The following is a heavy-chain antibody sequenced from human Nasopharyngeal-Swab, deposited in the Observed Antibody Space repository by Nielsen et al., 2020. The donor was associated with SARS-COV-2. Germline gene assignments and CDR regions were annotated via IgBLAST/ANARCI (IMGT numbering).Heavy chain of an antibody. J-gene: IGHJ5*02. Sequence: VKVSCKASGGTFSSYAISWVRQAPGQGLEWMGGIIPIFGTANYAQKFQGRVTITADESTSTAYMELSSLRSEDTAVYYCARGRVPAAGGRAAHLNWFDPWGQGTLVTVSS. CDR2: IIPIFGTA. V-gene: IGHV1-69*01. CDR3: ARGRVPAAGGRAAHLNWFDP. D-gene: IGHD2-2*01. CDR1: GGTFSSYA.